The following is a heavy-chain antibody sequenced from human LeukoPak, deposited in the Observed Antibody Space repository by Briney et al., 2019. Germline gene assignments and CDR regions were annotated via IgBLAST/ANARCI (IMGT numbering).Heavy chain of an antibody. J-gene: IGHJ6*02. CDR2: ISGSGGST. CDR3: AKDFKTDPPAYYYYYYGMDV. D-gene: IGHD1-14*01. CDR1: GFTFSNYA. Sequence: GGSLRLSCAASGFTFSNYAMSWVRQAPGKGLEWVSGISGSGGSTYFADSVKGRFTISRDNSKNTLYLQMSSLKTEDTAVFYCAKDFKTDPPAYYYYYYGMDVWGQGTTVTVSS. V-gene: IGHV3-23*01.